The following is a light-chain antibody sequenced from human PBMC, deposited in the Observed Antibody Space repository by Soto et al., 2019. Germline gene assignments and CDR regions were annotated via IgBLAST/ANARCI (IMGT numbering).Light chain of an antibody. CDR3: QQYGISPT. J-gene: IGKJ5*01. CDR2: GAS. CDR1: QSLSSIY. Sequence: EVVLTQSPGTLSLSSGERATLSCRASQSLSSIYLAWYQQKPGQAPRLLMYGASNRATGIPDRFSGSGSGTDFTLTISRLEPEDFAVYYCQQYGISPTFGQGTRLEIK. V-gene: IGKV3-20*01.